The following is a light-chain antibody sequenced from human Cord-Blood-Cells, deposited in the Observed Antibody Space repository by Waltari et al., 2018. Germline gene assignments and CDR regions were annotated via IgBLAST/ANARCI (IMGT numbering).Light chain of an antibody. CDR3: NSRDSSGNQWV. CDR1: SLRRYY. CDR2: GKN. J-gene: IGLJ3*02. V-gene: IGLV3-19*01. Sequence: SSELTQDPAVSVALGQTGRITCQGDSLRRYYASWYQQKPGQAPVLVIYGKNNRPSGIPDRFSGSSSGNTASLTITGAQAEDEADYYCNSRDSSGNQWVFGGGTKLTVL.